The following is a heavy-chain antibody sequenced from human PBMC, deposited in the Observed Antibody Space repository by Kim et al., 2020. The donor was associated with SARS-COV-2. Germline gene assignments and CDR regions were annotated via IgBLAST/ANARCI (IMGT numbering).Heavy chain of an antibody. V-gene: IGHV4-4*07. D-gene: IGHD3-16*02. J-gene: IGHJ4*02. CDR2: YTSGRT. CDR3: ASALGH. Sequence: YTSGRTNYNPALQSRVTMSVDMSKNQFSLKLSSGTAADTAVYYCASALGHWGQGSMVSLSS.